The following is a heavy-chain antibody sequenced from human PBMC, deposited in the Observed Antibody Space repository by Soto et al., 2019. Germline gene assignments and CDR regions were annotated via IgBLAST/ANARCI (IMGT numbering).Heavy chain of an antibody. J-gene: IGHJ3*02. V-gene: IGHV3-66*01. CDR2: IYSGGST. CDR3: ARVVVVPTAAFDI. D-gene: IGHD3-22*01. CDR1: GGSISSGGYY. Sequence: ETLSLTCTVSGGSISSGGYYWSWVRQAPGKGLEWVSVIYSGGSTYYADSVKGRFTISRDNSKNTLYLQMNSLRAEDTAVYYCARVVVVPTAAFDIWGQGTMVTVS.